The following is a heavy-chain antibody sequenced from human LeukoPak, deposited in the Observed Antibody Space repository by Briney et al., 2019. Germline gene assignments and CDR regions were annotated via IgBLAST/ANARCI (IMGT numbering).Heavy chain of an antibody. V-gene: IGHV3-21*01. CDR1: GFTFSSYS. D-gene: IGHD1-26*01. Sequence: PGGSLRLSCAASGFTFSSYSMNWVRQAPGKGLEWVSSISSSSSYIYYADSVKGRFTVSRDNAKNSLYLQMNSLRAEDTAVYYCVRGSAFSWELATWFDPWGQGTLVTVSS. J-gene: IGHJ5*02. CDR3: VRGSAFSWELATWFDP. CDR2: ISSSSSYI.